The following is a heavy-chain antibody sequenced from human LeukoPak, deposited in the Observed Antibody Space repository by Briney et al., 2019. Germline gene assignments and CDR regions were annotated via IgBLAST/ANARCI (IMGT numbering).Heavy chain of an antibody. CDR1: DYSISSGYY. V-gene: IGHV4-38-2*01. CDR3: ARTKGTLVRGSFDY. Sequence: SETLSLTCAVSDYSISSGYYWGWIRQPPGKGLEWIASIYHSGSPYYNPSLKSRVTISADTSKNEFSLKVTSVTAADTAVYYCARTKGTLVRGSFDYWGQGILVTVSS. J-gene: IGHJ4*02. D-gene: IGHD3-10*01. CDR2: IYHSGSP.